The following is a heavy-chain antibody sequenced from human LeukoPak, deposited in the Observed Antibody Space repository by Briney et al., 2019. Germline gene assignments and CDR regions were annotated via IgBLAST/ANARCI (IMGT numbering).Heavy chain of an antibody. CDR1: GGSFSGYY. J-gene: IGHJ6*03. CDR2: INHSGST. Sequence: PSETLSLTCAVYGGSFSGYYWSWIRQPPGKGLEWIGEINHSGSTNYNPSLKSRVTISVDTSKNQFSLKLSSVTAADTAVYYCARTDTAMVTRYYYYYYMDVWGKGTTVTVSS. V-gene: IGHV4-34*01. D-gene: IGHD5-18*01. CDR3: ARTDTAMVTRYYYYYYMDV.